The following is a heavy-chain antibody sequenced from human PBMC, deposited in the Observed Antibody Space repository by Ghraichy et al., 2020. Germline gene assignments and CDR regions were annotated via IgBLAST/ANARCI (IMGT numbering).Heavy chain of an antibody. CDR1: SDSFSPYY. D-gene: IGHD1-26*01. CDR2: IYYSGTT. Sequence: SETLSLTCTVSSDSFSPYYWAWIRQSPERGLEFVGFIYYSGTTNYNPSLNNRVTISLDTSKIQFSLRLISVTAADTAVYYCVRIPRVGATFVDSWGPGIRVTVSS. V-gene: IGHV4-59*01. CDR3: VRIPRVGATFVDS. J-gene: IGHJ4*02.